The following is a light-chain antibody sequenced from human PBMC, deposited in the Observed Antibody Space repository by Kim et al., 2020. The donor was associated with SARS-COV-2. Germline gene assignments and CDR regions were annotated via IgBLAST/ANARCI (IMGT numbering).Light chain of an antibody. CDR1: KLGDKY. CDR3: QAWDSRTNWV. Sequence: SYELTQPPSVSVSPGQTASITCSGDKLGDKYACWYQQKPGQSPVLVIYQDSKRPSGIAERFSGSNSGNTATLTISGTQAMDEADYYCQAWDSRTNWVFGG. V-gene: IGLV3-1*01. CDR2: QDS. J-gene: IGLJ3*02.